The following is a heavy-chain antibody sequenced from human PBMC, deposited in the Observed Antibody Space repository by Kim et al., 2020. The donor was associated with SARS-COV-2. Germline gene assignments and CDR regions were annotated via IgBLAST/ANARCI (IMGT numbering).Heavy chain of an antibody. J-gene: IGHJ5*02. D-gene: IGHD5-18*01. V-gene: IGHV4-59*11. CDR2: IHYSGST. Sequence: SETLSLTCSVSGGALSDLYWNWVRQPPGRGLEWIGYIHYSGSTKYNPSLKSPVTILGDTSKKQFSLKLNSVTAADTAVYYCVTGVGWLPDHWGQGTLVTVSS. CDR1: GGALSDLY. CDR3: VTGVGWLPDH.